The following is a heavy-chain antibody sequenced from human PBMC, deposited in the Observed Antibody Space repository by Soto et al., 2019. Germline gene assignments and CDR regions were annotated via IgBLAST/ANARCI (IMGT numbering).Heavy chain of an antibody. CDR2: ISWNSGTI. D-gene: IGHD6-19*01. Sequence: GGSLRLSCAGSGFTFDDYAIHWVRQAPGKGLEWVSGISWNSGTIGYADSVKGRFTISRDNAKNSLYLQMSSLRAEDTALYYCAKVNSTGWLKENCFDTWGQGTLVTVSS. J-gene: IGHJ5*02. CDR3: AKVNSTGWLKENCFDT. V-gene: IGHV3-9*01. CDR1: GFTFDDYA.